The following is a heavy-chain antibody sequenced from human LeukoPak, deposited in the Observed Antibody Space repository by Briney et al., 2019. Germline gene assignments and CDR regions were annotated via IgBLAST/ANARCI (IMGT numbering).Heavy chain of an antibody. CDR3: AKGSYSTEGY. CDR1: GFTFSSYA. J-gene: IGHJ4*02. D-gene: IGHD6-13*01. Sequence: GGSLRLSCAASGFTFSSYAMTWVRQAPGKGLGWVSAISGSGGSTYYADSVKGRFTISRDNSKNTLYLQMNSQRAEDTAVYYCAKGSYSTEGYWGQGTLVSVSS. CDR2: ISGSGGST. V-gene: IGHV3-23*01.